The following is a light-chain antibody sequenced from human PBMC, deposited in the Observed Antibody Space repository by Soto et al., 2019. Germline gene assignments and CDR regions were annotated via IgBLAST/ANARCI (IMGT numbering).Light chain of an antibody. V-gene: IGKV1-39*01. CDR3: QQSYSSPPT. CDR1: QSVSNH. Sequence: DIQRTQSPSSLSASVEDRVIITCRASQSVSNHLNWYQQKPGKAPKLLIFAASSLQSGVPSRFSGSSSGPDFTLTISSLQPEDFATYYCQQSYSSPPTLGQGTKVDIK. J-gene: IGKJ1*01. CDR2: AAS.